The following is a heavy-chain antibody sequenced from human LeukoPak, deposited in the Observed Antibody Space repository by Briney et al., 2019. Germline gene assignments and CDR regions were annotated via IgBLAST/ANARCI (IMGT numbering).Heavy chain of an antibody. CDR3: ARSPVMYGEFGGRFDP. J-gene: IGHJ5*02. D-gene: IGHD4-17*01. V-gene: IGHV4-59*12. CDR1: GGSINNYY. CDR2: ITYSGST. Sequence: SETLSLTCTVSGGSINNYYWSWIRHPPGKRLEWIGRITYSGSTNYNPSLKSRVTISVDTSSNQFSLKLSSVTAVDTAMYYCARSPVMYGEFGGRFDPWGQGALVTVSS.